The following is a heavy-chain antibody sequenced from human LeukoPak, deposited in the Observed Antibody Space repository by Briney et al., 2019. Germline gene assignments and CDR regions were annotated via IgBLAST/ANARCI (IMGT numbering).Heavy chain of an antibody. V-gene: IGHV3-15*01. J-gene: IGHJ6*02. CDR1: GFTFSNAW. CDR3: TTGSSGYQLLVPGRMDV. CDR2: IKSKTDGGTT. D-gene: IGHD2-2*01. Sequence: PGGSLRLSCAASGFTFSNAWMSWVRQAPGKGLEWVGRIKSKTDGGTTDYAAPVKGRFTISRDDSKNTLYLQMNSLKTEDTAVYYCTTGSSGYQLLVPGRMDVWGQGTTVTVSS.